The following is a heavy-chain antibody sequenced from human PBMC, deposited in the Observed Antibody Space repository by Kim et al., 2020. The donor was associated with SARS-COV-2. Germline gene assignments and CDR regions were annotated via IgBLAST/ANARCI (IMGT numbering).Heavy chain of an antibody. CDR2: ISGSGGST. CDR3: AKAGDFGSSPPTNFDY. D-gene: IGHD6-6*01. Sequence: GGSLRLSCAASGFTFSSYAMSWVRQAPGKGLEWVSAISGSGGSTYYADSVKGRFTISRDNSKNTLYLQMNSLRAEDTAVYYCAKAGDFGSSPPTNFDYWGQGTLVTVSS. J-gene: IGHJ4*02. CDR1: GFTFSSYA. V-gene: IGHV3-23*01.